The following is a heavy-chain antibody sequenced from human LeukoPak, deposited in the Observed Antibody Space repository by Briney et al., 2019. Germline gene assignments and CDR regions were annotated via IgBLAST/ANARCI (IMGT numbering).Heavy chain of an antibody. CDR3: ARSLIAVAGVFDY. CDR1: GFTFSNYG. CDR2: ISSSSSYI. J-gene: IGHJ4*02. Sequence: GGSLRLSCAASGFTFSNYGMNWVRQAPGKGLEWVSSISSSSSYIYYADSVKGRFTISRDNAKNSLYLQMNSLRAEDTAVYYCARSLIAVAGVFDYWGQGTLVTVSS. V-gene: IGHV3-21*01. D-gene: IGHD6-19*01.